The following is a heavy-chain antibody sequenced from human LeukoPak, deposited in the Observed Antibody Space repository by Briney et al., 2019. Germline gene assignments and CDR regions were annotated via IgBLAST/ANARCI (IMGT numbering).Heavy chain of an antibody. V-gene: IGHV3-23*01. CDR3: AKGRRTYYYYGMDV. J-gene: IGHJ6*02. CDR1: RFTFSGYA. CDR2: ISNSGGST. Sequence: QSGGSLRLSCAASRFTFSGYAMSWVRQAPGKGLEWVSAISNSGGSTYYADSVKGRFTISRDNSKNTLSLQMNSLRAKDTAVYYCAKGRRTYYYYGMDVWGQGTTVTVSS.